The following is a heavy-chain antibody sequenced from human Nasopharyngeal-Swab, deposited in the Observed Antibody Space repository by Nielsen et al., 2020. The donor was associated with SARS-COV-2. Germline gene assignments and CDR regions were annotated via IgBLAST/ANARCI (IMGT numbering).Heavy chain of an antibody. J-gene: IGHJ6*02. CDR3: ARGITMVQGVIITNYYYGMDV. Sequence: GGSLRLFCAASGFTFSSYGMHWVRQAPGKGLEWVAVIWYDGSNKYYADSVKGRFTISRDNSKNTLYLQMNSLRAEDTAVYYCARGITMVQGVIITNYYYGMDVWGQGTTVTVSS. D-gene: IGHD3-10*01. V-gene: IGHV3-33*01. CDR1: GFTFSSYG. CDR2: IWYDGSNK.